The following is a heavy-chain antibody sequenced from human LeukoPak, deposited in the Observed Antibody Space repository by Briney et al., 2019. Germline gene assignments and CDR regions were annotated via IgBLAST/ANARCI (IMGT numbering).Heavy chain of an antibody. CDR1: GFTFSGYW. D-gene: IGHD7-27*01. CDR3: ARDLGIDRFDQ. CDR2: IKQDGSEK. V-gene: IGHV3-7*01. J-gene: IGHJ4*02. Sequence: GGSLRLSCAASGFTFSGYWMSWVRQAPGKGLEWVANIKQDGSEKYYVDSVRGRFTISRDNAKNSLYLQMNSLRAEDTAVYYCARDLGIDRFDQWGQGTLVTVPT.